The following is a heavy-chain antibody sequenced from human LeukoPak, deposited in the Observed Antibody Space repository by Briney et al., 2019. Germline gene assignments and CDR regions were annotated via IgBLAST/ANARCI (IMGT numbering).Heavy chain of an antibody. CDR1: GFTFSSYS. J-gene: IGHJ4*02. V-gene: IGHV3-21*01. Sequence: GGSLRLSCAASGFTFSSYSMNWVRQAPGKGLEWVSSISSSSYIYYADSVKGRFTISRDNAKNSLYLQMNSLRAEDTAVYYCATYTRRITIFGVVIDPFDYWGQGTLVTVSS. CDR3: ATYTRRITIFGVVIDPFDY. CDR2: ISSSSYI. D-gene: IGHD3-3*01.